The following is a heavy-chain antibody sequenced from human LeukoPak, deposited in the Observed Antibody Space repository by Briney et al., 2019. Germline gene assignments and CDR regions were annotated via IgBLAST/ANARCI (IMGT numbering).Heavy chain of an antibody. CDR3: ARDLSGSYPWCSDY. Sequence: GGSLRLSCAASGFIFSSYSMNWVRQAPGKGLEWVSSISSSTSYIYYADSVKGRFTISRDNGKNSMYLQMNSLRAEDTAVYYCARDLSGSYPWCSDYWGQGTLVTVSS. CDR2: ISSSTSYI. V-gene: IGHV3-21*01. CDR1: GFIFSSYS. J-gene: IGHJ4*02. D-gene: IGHD1-26*01.